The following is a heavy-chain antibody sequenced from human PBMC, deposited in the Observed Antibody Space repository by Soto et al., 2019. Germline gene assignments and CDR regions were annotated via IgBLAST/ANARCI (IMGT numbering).Heavy chain of an antibody. J-gene: IGHJ4*02. V-gene: IGHV5-51*01. CDR3: ARRTYESGWRHYFDY. Sequence: PGESLKISCKGSGYSFAGYWIAWVRQMPGKGLEWMGVISPGDSNTRYSPSFQGQVTFSADNSLNTAYLQWNTLRASDTAIYYCARRTYESGWRHYFDYWGQGTLVTVSS. CDR2: ISPGDSNT. D-gene: IGHD6-19*01. CDR1: GYSFAGYW.